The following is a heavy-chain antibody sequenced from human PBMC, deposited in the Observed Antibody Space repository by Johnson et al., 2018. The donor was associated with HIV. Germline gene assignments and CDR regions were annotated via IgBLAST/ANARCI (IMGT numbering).Heavy chain of an antibody. V-gene: IGHV3-11*01. J-gene: IGHJ3*02. CDR2: ISSSGSII. Sequence: QVQLVESGGGLVKPGGSLRLSCAASGFSFSDYYMSWIRQAPGKGLEWLSHISSSGSIIYYADSVKGRFTISRDNAKNSLFLQMNSLRAEDTAVYYCARGNRVDAFDIWGQGTMVTVSS. D-gene: IGHD2/OR15-2a*01. CDR1: GFSFSDYY. CDR3: ARGNRVDAFDI.